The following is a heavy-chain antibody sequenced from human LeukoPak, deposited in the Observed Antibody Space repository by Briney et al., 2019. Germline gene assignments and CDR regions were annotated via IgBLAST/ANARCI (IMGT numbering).Heavy chain of an antibody. J-gene: IGHJ4*02. Sequence: GGSVKVSCKASGYTFTGYYMHWVRQAPGQGLEWMGWINPSSGDTNYAQKFQGRVTMTRDTSISTAYMELTSLRSDDTAVYYCVKGDYYGSGTIIVLWGQGTLVTVSS. CDR1: GYTFTGYY. CDR3: VKGDYYGSGTIIVL. CDR2: INPSSGDT. V-gene: IGHV1-2*02. D-gene: IGHD3-10*01.